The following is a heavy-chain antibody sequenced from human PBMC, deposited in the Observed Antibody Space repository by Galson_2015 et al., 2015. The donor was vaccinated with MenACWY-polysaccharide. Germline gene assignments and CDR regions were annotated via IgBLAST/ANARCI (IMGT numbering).Heavy chain of an antibody. V-gene: IGHV3-11*01. CDR2: ISKSGDSI. CDR1: GLSLGGWY. J-gene: IGHJ6*02. CDR3: ARGHYGLDV. Sequence: SLRLSCAASGLSLGGWYMSWIRQAPGKGLEWLSYISKSGDSIYYADSVKGRFAISRDNTKNSLYLQLNSLEVEDTAIYYCARGHYGLDVWGQGTTVTVSS.